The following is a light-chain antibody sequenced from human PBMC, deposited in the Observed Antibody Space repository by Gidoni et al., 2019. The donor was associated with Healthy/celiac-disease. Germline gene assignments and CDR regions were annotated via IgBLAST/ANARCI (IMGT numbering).Light chain of an antibody. J-gene: IGKJ3*01. CDR1: QSVLYSSNNNNY. CDR2: WAS. V-gene: IGKV4-1*01. CDR3: QQYYSTPFT. Sequence: DILMTQSPDSLAVSLGERATNNCKSSQSVLYSSNNNNYLAWYQQKPGQPPKLLIYWASTRESGVPARFSGSGSGTDFTLTISSLQAEDVAVYYCQQYYSTPFTFGPGTKVDIK.